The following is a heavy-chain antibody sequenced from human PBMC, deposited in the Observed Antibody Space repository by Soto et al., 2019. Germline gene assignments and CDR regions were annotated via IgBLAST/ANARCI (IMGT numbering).Heavy chain of an antibody. CDR2: IIPTLGTP. J-gene: IGHJ4*02. V-gene: IGHV1-69*01. Sequence: QVQLVQSGAEVKKPWSSLKVSCKASGGIFSNFAFNWMRQAPGQGLEWMGGIIPTLGTPHYAQKFLGRVTITADESTRTVYMEMSSLTVEDTAVYYCARVGLGADDYWGQGTLVIVSS. D-gene: IGHD6-19*01. CDR1: GGIFSNFA. CDR3: ARVGLGADDY.